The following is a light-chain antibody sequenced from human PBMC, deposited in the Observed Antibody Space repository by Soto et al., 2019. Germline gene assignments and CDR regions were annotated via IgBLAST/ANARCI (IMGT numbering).Light chain of an antibody. Sequence: EIVLTQSPATLSLSPGERATLSCRASQSVSSYLAWYQQKPGQAPRLLIYDASNRATGIPARFSGSGSGTDFTLTISSLEPVYFAVYYCQQLSNWPITFGQGPRLEIK. CDR1: QSVSSY. CDR2: DAS. J-gene: IGKJ5*01. V-gene: IGKV3-11*01. CDR3: QQLSNWPIT.